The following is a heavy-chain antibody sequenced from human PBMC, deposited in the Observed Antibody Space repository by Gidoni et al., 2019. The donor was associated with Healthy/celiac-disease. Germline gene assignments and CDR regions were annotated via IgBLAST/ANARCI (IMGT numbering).Heavy chain of an antibody. CDR1: GSAFSSFG. CDR3: ARVGVLVVAAWLDP. CDR2: VNAHNGNT. Sequence: QVQLVQPGPELTKPGASVKVSCKASGSAFSSFGISWVRQAPGQGLEWMGWVNAHNGNTNYVQKFQGRVNMTTDTPTSTAYMELRSLRSDDTAVYYCARVGVLVVAAWLDPWGQGTPVTVSS. J-gene: IGHJ5*02. V-gene: IGHV1-18*01. D-gene: IGHD2-15*01.